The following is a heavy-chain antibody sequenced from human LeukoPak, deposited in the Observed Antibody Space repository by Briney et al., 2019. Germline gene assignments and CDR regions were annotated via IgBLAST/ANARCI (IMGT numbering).Heavy chain of an antibody. J-gene: IGHJ4*02. CDR1: GFTFSSYG. Sequence: GGSLRLSCAASGFTFSSYGMHWVRQAPGKGLEWVAFIRYDGSNKYYADSVKGRFTISRDNSKNTLYLQMNSLRAEDTAVYYCAKDRGSSSTLDYWGQGTLVTVSS. V-gene: IGHV3-30*02. CDR3: AKDRGSSSTLDY. D-gene: IGHD6-6*01. CDR2: IRYDGSNK.